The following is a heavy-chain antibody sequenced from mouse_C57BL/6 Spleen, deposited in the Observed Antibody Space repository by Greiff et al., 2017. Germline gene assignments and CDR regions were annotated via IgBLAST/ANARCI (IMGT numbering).Heavy chain of an antibody. V-gene: IGHV1-82*01. CDR2: IYPGDGDT. CDR1: GYAFSSSW. J-gene: IGHJ3*01. Sequence: QVQLQQSGPELVKPGASVKISCKASGYAFSSSWMNWVKQRPGKGLEWIGRIYPGDGDTTYNGKFKGKATLTADKSSSTAYMQLSSLTSEDSAVYFCARWSYYDYDPFAYWGQGTLVTVSA. D-gene: IGHD2-4*01. CDR3: ARWSYYDYDPFAY.